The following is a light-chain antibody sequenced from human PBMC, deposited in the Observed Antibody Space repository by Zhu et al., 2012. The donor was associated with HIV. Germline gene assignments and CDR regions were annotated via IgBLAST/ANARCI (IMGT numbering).Light chain of an antibody. Sequence: VLTQSPDTLSLSPGDRATLACRVSQSVSRNYVIWYQQKPGQAPRPLIYGASDRASGVPDRFSGSGSGTDFTLTISRLEPEDFAVYYCHQYDKSWTFGQGTRVEIK. CDR2: GAS. CDR3: HQYDKSWT. CDR1: QSVSRNY. V-gene: IGKV3-20*01. J-gene: IGKJ1*01.